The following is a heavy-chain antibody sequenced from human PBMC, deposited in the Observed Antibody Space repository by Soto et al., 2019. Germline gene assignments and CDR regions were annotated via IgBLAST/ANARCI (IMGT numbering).Heavy chain of an antibody. V-gene: IGHV4-39*01. CDR3: ARQQLAHYYYYGMDV. D-gene: IGHD6-13*01. Sequence: SLTCTVSGGSISSSSYYRGWIRQPPGKGLEWIGSIYYSGSTYYNPSLKSRVTISVDTSKNQFSLKLSSVTAADTAVYYCARQQLAHYYYYGMDVWGQGTTVTVSS. CDR1: GGSISSSSYY. CDR2: IYYSGST. J-gene: IGHJ6*02.